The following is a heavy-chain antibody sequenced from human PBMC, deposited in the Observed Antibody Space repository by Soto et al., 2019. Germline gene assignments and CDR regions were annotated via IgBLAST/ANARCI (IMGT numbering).Heavy chain of an antibody. CDR2: IIPSFATA. D-gene: IGHD3-10*01. V-gene: IGHV1-69*12. CDR3: ARLRLSYAGVDYYYYGLDA. J-gene: IGHJ6*02. Sequence: QVQLVQSGAEVKKPGSSVKVSCKASAGTFRSYSINWVRQAPGQGLEWMGGIIPSFATANYAQKFQDRVTITADESTRTAYMERSSLRSEDTAVYYCARLRLSYAGVDYYYYGLDAWGQGTTVTVSS. CDR1: AGTFRSYS.